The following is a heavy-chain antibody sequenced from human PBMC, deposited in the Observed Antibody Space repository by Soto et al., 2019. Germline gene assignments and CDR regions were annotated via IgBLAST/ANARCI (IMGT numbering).Heavy chain of an antibody. Sequence: GGSLRLSCAASGFTFDDYAMHWVRQAPGKGLEWVSGISWNSGSIGYADSVKGRFTISRDNAKNSLYLQMNSLRAEDTALYYCAKTSYYDILTGLFDYWGQGTLVTVSS. V-gene: IGHV3-9*01. D-gene: IGHD3-9*01. CDR3: AKTSYYDILTGLFDY. J-gene: IGHJ4*02. CDR2: ISWNSGSI. CDR1: GFTFDDYA.